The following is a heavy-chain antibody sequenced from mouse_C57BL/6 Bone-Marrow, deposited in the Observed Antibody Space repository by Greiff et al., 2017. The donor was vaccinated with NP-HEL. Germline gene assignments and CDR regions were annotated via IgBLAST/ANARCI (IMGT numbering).Heavy chain of an antibody. J-gene: IGHJ2*01. CDR3: ARGYYGISFRYYFDY. CDR2: INPCSGYT. D-gene: IGHD1-1*01. CDR1: GYTFTSYT. V-gene: IGHV1-4*01. Sequence: QVQLQQSGAELARPGASVKMSCKASGYTFTSYTMHWVKQRPGQGLEWIGYINPCSGYTKYNQKFKGKATLTADKSSSTAYMQLSSLTSEDSAVYYCARGYYGISFRYYFDYWGQGTTRPVSS.